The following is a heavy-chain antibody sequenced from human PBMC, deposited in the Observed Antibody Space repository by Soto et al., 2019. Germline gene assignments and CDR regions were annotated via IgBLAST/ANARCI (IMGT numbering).Heavy chain of an antibody. J-gene: IGHJ6*02. D-gene: IGHD6-13*01. CDR1: GFTFSSYA. V-gene: IGHV3-23*01. CDR2: ISGSGGST. Sequence: GGSLRLSCAASGFTFSSYAMSWVRQAPGKGLEWVSAISGSGGSTYYADSVKGRFTISRDNSKNTLYLQMNSLRAEDTAVYYCAKAGQLATTYYGMDVWGQGTTVTVSS. CDR3: AKAGQLATTYYGMDV.